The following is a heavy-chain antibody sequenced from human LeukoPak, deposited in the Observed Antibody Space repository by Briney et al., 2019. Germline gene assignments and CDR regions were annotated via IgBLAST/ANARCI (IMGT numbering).Heavy chain of an antibody. J-gene: IGHJ4*02. CDR1: GFTFDDYA. Sequence: GGSLRLSCAAYGFTFDDYAMHWVRQAPGKGVEWVSGISWNSGSIGYADSVKGRFTISRDNAKNSLYLQMNSLRAEDTALYYCAKDSNYYDSSGYEYYFDYWGQGTLVTVSS. D-gene: IGHD3-22*01. V-gene: IGHV3-9*01. CDR2: ISWNSGSI. CDR3: AKDSNYYDSSGYEYYFDY.